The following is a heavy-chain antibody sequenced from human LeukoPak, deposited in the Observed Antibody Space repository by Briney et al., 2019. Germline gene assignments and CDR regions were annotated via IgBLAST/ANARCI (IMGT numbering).Heavy chain of an antibody. CDR3: ARLAGFSGYDFHFFDY. Sequence: GESLKISCKGSGYRFTSYWIGWVRQMPGKGLEWMGIIYPGDSDTRYSPSFQGQVTISADKSISTAYLQWSSLKASDTAMYYCARLAGFSGYDFHFFDYWGQGTLVTVSS. J-gene: IGHJ4*02. CDR1: GYRFTSYW. CDR2: IYPGDSDT. D-gene: IGHD5-12*01. V-gene: IGHV5-51*01.